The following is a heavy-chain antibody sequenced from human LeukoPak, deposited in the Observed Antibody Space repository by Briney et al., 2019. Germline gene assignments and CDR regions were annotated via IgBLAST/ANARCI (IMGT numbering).Heavy chain of an antibody. V-gene: IGHV4-34*01. CDR1: GGSFSGYY. Sequence: PSETLSLTCAVYGGSFSGYYWSWIRQPPGKGLEWIGEINLSGSTNYNPSLKSRVTISVDTSKNQFSLKLSSVTAADTAVYYCARVGVRYCSGGSCQNWFDPWGQGTLVTVSS. CDR3: ARVGVRYCSGGSCQNWFDP. J-gene: IGHJ5*02. CDR2: INLSGST. D-gene: IGHD2-15*01.